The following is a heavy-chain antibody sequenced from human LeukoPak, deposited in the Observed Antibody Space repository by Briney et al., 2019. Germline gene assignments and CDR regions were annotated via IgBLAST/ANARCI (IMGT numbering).Heavy chain of an antibody. D-gene: IGHD1-7*01. CDR2: IYYSGST. CDR3: ARARAGTSKTYYYYYGMDV. J-gene: IGHJ6*02. Sequence: SETLSLTCTVSGGSFSSGSYYWSWIRQPPGKGLEWIGYIYYSGSTNYNPSLKSRVTISVDTSKNQFSLKLSSVTAADTAVYYCARARAGTSKTYYYYYGMDVWGQGTTVTVSS. V-gene: IGHV4-61*01. CDR1: GGSFSSGSYY.